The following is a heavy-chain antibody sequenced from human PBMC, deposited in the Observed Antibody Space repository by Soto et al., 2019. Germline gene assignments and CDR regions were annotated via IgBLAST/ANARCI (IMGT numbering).Heavy chain of an antibody. CDR1: GGSFSGYY. D-gene: IGHD2-2*01. CDR2: INHSGST. J-gene: IGHJ4*02. V-gene: IGHV4-34*01. Sequence: QVQLQQWGAGLLKPSETLSLTCAVYGGSFSGYYWSWIRKPPGNGLEWIGEINHSGSTNYNPSLKRRVTISVDTSKNQFSLKLSSVTAADTAVYYCARGGNAQGYCTSNSCYPFPYWGQGTLVTVSS. CDR3: ARGGNAQGYCTSNSCYPFPY.